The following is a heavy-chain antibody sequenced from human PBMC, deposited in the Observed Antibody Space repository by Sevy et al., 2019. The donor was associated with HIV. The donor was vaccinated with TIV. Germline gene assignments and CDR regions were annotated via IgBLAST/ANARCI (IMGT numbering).Heavy chain of an antibody. CDR3: ARDPRIFGDYLLTYFDY. Sequence: GGSLRLSCAASGFSFSNFAISWVRQAPGKGLEWVSGISSTGDRTYYTDSVKGRFTISRDNSKNTLYLQLSSLRAEDTAVYYCARDPRIFGDYLLTYFDYWGQGVLVTVSS. V-gene: IGHV3-23*01. CDR2: ISSTGDRT. D-gene: IGHD4-17*01. CDR1: GFSFSNFA. J-gene: IGHJ4*02.